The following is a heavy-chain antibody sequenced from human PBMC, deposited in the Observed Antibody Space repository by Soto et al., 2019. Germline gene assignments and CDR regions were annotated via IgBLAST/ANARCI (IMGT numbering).Heavy chain of an antibody. CDR1: GGSISSYY. Sequence: SETLPLTCTVSGGSISSYYWSWIRQPPGKGLEWIGYIYYSGSTNYNPSLKSRVTISVDTSKNQFSLKLSSVTAVDTAVYYCAGADYDSSGYYFSRKYPHLDYCGQGTLVTVSS. D-gene: IGHD3-22*01. CDR3: AGADYDSSGYYFSRKYPHLDY. V-gene: IGHV4-59*08. J-gene: IGHJ4*02. CDR2: IYYSGST.